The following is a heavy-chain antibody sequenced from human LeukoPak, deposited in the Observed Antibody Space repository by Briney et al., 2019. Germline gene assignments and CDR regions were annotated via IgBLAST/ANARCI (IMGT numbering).Heavy chain of an antibody. V-gene: IGHV3-48*03. Sequence: GGSLRLSCAASGFTFSNYEMNWVRQAPGKGLEWVSYISSSGSTIYYADSVKGRFTISRDNAMNSLYLQMNSLSAEDKAVNYFVGDVSSGWAFDCWGHGTLVTVSS. CDR2: ISSSGSTI. CDR3: VGDVSSGWAFDC. CDR1: GFTFSNYE. D-gene: IGHD6-19*01. J-gene: IGHJ4*01.